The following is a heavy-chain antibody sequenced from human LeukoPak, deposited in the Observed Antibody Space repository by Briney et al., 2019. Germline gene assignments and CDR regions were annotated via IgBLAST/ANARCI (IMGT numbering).Heavy chain of an antibody. V-gene: IGHV3-7*01. J-gene: IGHJ5*02. CDR3: AREGGSGWYSGWFDP. CDR1: GFTFSSYW. Sequence: GGSLRLSCAASGFTFSSYWMSWVRQAPGKGLEWVANIKKDGTEKKYVDSVKGRFAISRDNAKNSLYLQMNSLRAEDTALYYCAREGGSGWYSGWFDPWGQGTLVTVSS. D-gene: IGHD6-19*01. CDR2: IKKDGTEK.